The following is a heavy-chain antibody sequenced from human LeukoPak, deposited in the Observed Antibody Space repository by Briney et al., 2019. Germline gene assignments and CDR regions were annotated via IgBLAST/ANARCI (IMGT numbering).Heavy chain of an antibody. CDR3: ARPKSEYSSSPPLNY. CDR2: ISYDGSNK. Sequence: PGRSLRLSCAASGFTFSSYAMHWVRQAPGKGLEWAAVISYDGSNKYYADSVKGRFTISRDNSKNTLYLQMNSLRAEDTAVYYCARPKSEYSSSPPLNYWGQGTLVTVSS. CDR1: GFTFSSYA. V-gene: IGHV3-30-3*01. D-gene: IGHD6-6*01. J-gene: IGHJ4*02.